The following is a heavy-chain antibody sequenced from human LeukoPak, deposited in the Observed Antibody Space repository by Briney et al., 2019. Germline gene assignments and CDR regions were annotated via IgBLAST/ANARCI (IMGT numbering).Heavy chain of an antibody. CDR1: GYSFIRYH. CDR3: AREVLERLPERSYWYFDL. J-gene: IGHJ2*01. Sequence: PWASVEVSCQASGYSFIRYHIHWVRQAPGQGLEWMGVLKLYDGSVSHAQKFQGRVTMTSDTSTSTVYMELSSLRSEDTAVYYCAREVLERLPERSYWYFDLWGRGTLVTVSS. CDR2: LKLYDGSV. V-gene: IGHV1-46*01. D-gene: IGHD1-1*01.